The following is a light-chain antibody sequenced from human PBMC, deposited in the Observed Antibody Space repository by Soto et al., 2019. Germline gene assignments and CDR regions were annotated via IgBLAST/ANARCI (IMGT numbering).Light chain of an antibody. Sequence: QSVLTQPPSASGSPGQSITISCTGTTRDVGAYNFVSWYRQLPGKAPKLLIYEVTKRPSGVPDRFSGSKSGNTASLTISGLQAEDEADYYCSSYTSSSTLDVFGTGTKVTVL. J-gene: IGLJ1*01. CDR2: EVT. CDR1: TRDVGAYNF. V-gene: IGLV2-14*01. CDR3: SSYTSSSTLDV.